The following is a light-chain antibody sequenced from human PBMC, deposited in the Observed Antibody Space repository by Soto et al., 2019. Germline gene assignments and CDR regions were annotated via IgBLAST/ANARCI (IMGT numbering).Light chain of an antibody. CDR3: QQYTSYST. V-gene: IGKV1-5*03. J-gene: IGKJ1*01. Sequence: DIQMTQSPSTLSASVGDRVTITCRASQRINSWLAWYQQKPGRAPKLLIYKASSLESGVPSRFSGSGSGTEFTLTISSLQPDDFATYYCQQYTSYSTFGQGTKVEIK. CDR1: QRINSW. CDR2: KAS.